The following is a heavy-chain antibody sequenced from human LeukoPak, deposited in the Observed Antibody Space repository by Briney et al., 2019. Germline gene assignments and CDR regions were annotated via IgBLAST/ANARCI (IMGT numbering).Heavy chain of an antibody. V-gene: IGHV1-3*01. J-gene: IGHJ6*02. D-gene: IGHD2-15*01. CDR2: INAGNGNT. Sequence: GASVKVSCKASGYTFTSYAMHWVRQVPGQRLEWMGWINAGNGNTKYSQKFQGRVTITRDTSASTAYMELSSLRSEDTAVYYCARNGGYCSGGSCYGRDYYYYYGMDVWGQGTTVTVSS. CDR3: ARNGGYCSGGSCYGRDYYYYYGMDV. CDR1: GYTFTSYA.